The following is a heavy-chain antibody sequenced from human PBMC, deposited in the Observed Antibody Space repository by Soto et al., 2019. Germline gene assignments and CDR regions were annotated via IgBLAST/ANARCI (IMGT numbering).Heavy chain of an antibody. D-gene: IGHD3-10*01. Sequence: EVQLLESGGGLVQPGGSLRLSCAASGFTFSTYAMTWVRQAPGKGLEWVSGISDSGGSTYYTDSVKGWFTISRDNSKNTMDLQMNSLRTEDTAIYYCAKPVQVGPHYHYGMDVWGQGTTVTVSS. CDR2: ISDSGGST. CDR3: AKPVQVGPHYHYGMDV. V-gene: IGHV3-23*01. CDR1: GFTFSTYA. J-gene: IGHJ6*02.